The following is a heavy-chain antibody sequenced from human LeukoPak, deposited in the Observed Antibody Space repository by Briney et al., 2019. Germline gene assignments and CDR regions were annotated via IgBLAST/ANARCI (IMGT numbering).Heavy chain of an antibody. J-gene: IGHJ3*01. CDR1: VGSFSGYY. CDR2: INHRGST. V-gene: IGHV4-34*01. D-gene: IGHD1-26*01. Sequence: AATLSLTCAVYVGSFSGYYWSWIRQPPGKGLEGIVEINHRGSTNYNPSIKRRVTTSVDTSKKQFSLKSSSVIAEATAVYYCARGPWELLDDAFDLWGQGTMVTVSS. CDR3: ARGPWELLDDAFDL.